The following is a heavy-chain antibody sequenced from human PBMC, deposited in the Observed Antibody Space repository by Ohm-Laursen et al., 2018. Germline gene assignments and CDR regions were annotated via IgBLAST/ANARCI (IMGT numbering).Heavy chain of an antibody. V-gene: IGHV3-30*18. D-gene: IGHD3-22*01. CDR3: AKDFPSIQVAIDYYDSSGTVGY. CDR2: ISYDGSNK. J-gene: IGHJ4*02. CDR1: GFTFSSYG. Sequence: SLRLSCAASGFTFSSYGMHWVRQAPGKGLEWVAVISYDGSNKYYADSVEGRFTISRDNSKNTLYLQMNSLRAEDTAVYYCAKDFPSIQVAIDYYDSSGTVGYWGQGTLVTVSS.